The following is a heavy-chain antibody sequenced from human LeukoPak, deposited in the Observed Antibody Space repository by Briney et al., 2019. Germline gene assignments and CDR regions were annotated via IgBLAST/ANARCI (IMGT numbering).Heavy chain of an antibody. V-gene: IGHV3-23*01. CDR3: AKDTVSTVTLYYYYGMDV. Sequence: PGGSLRLSCAASGFTFSSYAMSWVRQAPGKGLEWASAISGSGGSTYYADSVKGRFIISRDNSKNTLYLQMNSLRAEDTAVYYCAKDTVSTVTLYYYYGMDVWGQGTTVTVSS. J-gene: IGHJ6*02. CDR1: GFTFSSYA. D-gene: IGHD4-17*01. CDR2: ISGSGGST.